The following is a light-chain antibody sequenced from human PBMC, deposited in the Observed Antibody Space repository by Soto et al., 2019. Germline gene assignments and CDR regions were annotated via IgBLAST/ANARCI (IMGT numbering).Light chain of an antibody. CDR3: HQYGVSPRT. CDR1: QSDSST. J-gene: IGKJ1*01. CDR2: GAS. V-gene: IGKV3-20*01. Sequence: EIVMTQSPATLPVSQGERATLSCRSSQSDSSTVAWYQQKPGQAPRLLIYGASSRATGIPDRFRGSGSGTDFTLTIYSLEPEDFAVYYCHQYGVSPRTFGQGTKVDIK.